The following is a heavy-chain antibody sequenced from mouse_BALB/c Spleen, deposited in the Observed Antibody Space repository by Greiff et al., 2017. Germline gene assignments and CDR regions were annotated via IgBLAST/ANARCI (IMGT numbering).Heavy chain of an antibody. Sequence: VKLQQSGAELVRPGTSVKVSCKASGYAFTNYLIEWVKQRPGQGLEWIGVINPGSGGTNYNEKFKGKATLTADKSSSTAYMQLSSLTSDDSAVYFCARSYYGSSYYAMDYWGQGTSVTVSS. CDR2: INPGSGGT. CDR1: GYAFTNYL. CDR3: ARSYYGSSYYAMDY. J-gene: IGHJ4*01. V-gene: IGHV1-54*01. D-gene: IGHD1-1*01.